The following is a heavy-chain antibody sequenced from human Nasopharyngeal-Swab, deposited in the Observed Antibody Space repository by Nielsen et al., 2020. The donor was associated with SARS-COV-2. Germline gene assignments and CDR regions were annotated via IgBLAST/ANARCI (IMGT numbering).Heavy chain of an antibody. Sequence: GESLKISCAASGFTFSSYSMNWVRQAPGKGLEWVSSISSSSSYIYYTDSVKGRFTISRDNAKNSLYLQMNSLRAEDTAVYYCARGVGVGVLYYYYGMDVWGQGTTVTVSS. J-gene: IGHJ6*02. CDR1: GFTFSSYS. V-gene: IGHV3-21*01. CDR3: ARGVGVGVLYYYYGMDV. CDR2: ISSSSSYI. D-gene: IGHD3-3*01.